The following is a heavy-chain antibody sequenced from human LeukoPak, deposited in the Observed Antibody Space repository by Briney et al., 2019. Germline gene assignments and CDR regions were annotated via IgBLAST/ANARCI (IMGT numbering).Heavy chain of an antibody. V-gene: IGHV4-34*01. CDR1: GGSFSGYY. D-gene: IGHD6-19*01. Sequence: SETLSLTCAVYGGSFSGYYWSWIRQPPGKGLEWIGEINHSGSTNYNPSLKSRVTISVDTSKNQFSLKLSSVTAADTAVYYCARAQWLPTTPFDYWGQGTLVTVSS. J-gene: IGHJ4*02. CDR3: ARAQWLPTTPFDY. CDR2: INHSGST.